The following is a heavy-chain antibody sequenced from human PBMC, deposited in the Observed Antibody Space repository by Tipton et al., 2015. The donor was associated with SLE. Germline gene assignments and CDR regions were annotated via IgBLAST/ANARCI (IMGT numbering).Heavy chain of an antibody. Sequence: LSLTCTVSGDSISNNNYYWGWIRQPPGKGLEWIGNINYSGTTYYNPSLKTRVSISVDTSKIQFSLRLTSVTAADTAVYYCARAIGANYFNFWGQGTLVTVSS. J-gene: IGHJ4*02. CDR3: ARAIGANYFNF. D-gene: IGHD3-16*01. CDR1: GDSISNNNYY. CDR2: INYSGTT. V-gene: IGHV4-39*07.